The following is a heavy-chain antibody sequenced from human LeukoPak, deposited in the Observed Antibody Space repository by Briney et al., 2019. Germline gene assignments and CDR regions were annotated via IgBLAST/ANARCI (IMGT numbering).Heavy chain of an antibody. V-gene: IGHV3-30-3*01. CDR1: GFTFSHYA. CDR2: ISYGGNNQ. J-gene: IGHJ4*02. CDR3: ARAPDSSGYYYHFDY. Sequence: GGSLRLSCGASGFTFSHYAMNRVRQAPGQGLEWVAIISYGGNNQHYADSVKGRFTISRDNTKNTVYLQMNSLRPEDTAVYYCARAPDSSGYYYHFDYWGQGTLVTVSS. D-gene: IGHD3-22*01.